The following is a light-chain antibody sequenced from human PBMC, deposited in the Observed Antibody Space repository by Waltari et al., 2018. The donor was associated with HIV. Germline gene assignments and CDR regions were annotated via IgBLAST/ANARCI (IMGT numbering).Light chain of an antibody. J-gene: IGKJ1*01. CDR3: QQYGTSQWT. Sequence: EIVLTQSPGTLSLSPGERAALSCRASQSVTSNYLAWYQQKPGRAPRLLISGASNRASGTPDRFSGSGAGTDFTLTISRLEPEDFAVYYCQQYGTSQWTFGRGTKVEI. CDR2: GAS. V-gene: IGKV3-20*01. CDR1: QSVTSNY.